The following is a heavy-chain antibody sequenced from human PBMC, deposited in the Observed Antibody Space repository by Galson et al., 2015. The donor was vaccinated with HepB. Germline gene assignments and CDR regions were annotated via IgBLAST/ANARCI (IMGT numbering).Heavy chain of an antibody. CDR1: GYTFTSYY. CDR3: ARDIVVVPAAIAPYYGMDV. V-gene: IGHV1-46*01. J-gene: IGHJ6*02. D-gene: IGHD2-2*02. Sequence: SVKVSCKASGYTFTSYYMHWVRQAPGQGLEWMGIINPSGGSTSYAQKFQGRVTMTRDASTSTVYMELSSLRSEDTAVYYCARDIVVVPAAIAPYYGMDVWGQGTTVTVSS. CDR2: INPSGGST.